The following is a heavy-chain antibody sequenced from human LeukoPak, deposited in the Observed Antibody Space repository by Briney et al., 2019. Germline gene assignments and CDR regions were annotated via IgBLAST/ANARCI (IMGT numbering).Heavy chain of an antibody. CDR2: INTDGTVT. D-gene: IGHD6-19*01. CDR1: GFTFSKYW. CDR3: ATKQWLAPPPDS. J-gene: IGHJ4*02. Sequence: PGGSLRLSCAASGFTFSKYWMRWVRQAPGKGLESVSRINTDGTVTTYADSVKGRFTVSRDNADNTMFLQMSSVRDEDTAVYYCATKQWLAPPPDSWGQGTPVTVSS. V-gene: IGHV3-74*01.